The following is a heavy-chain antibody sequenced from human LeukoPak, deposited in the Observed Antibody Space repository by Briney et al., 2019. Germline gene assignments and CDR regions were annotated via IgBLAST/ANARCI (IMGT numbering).Heavy chain of an antibody. CDR3: ATYIGSYHFDY. J-gene: IGHJ4*02. CDR1: GFTVSSNY. CDR2: IYSGGST. Sequence: GGSLRLSCAASGFTVSSNYMSWVRQATGKGLEWVSVIYSGGSTYYADSVKGRFTISRDNSKNTLYLQMNSLRAEDTAVYYCATYIGSYHFDYWGQGTLVTVSS. V-gene: IGHV3-66*01. D-gene: IGHD3-10*01.